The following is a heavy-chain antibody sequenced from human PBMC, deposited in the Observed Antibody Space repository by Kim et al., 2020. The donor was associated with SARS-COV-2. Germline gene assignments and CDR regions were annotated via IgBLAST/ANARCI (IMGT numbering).Heavy chain of an antibody. CDR3: ARRTALDI. J-gene: IGHJ3*02. V-gene: IGHV4-61*07. CDR2: TGST. Sequence: TGSTSYNPSLKTRVTISVDTSKNQFSLKLSSVTAADTAVYFCARRTALDIWGQGTMVTVSS.